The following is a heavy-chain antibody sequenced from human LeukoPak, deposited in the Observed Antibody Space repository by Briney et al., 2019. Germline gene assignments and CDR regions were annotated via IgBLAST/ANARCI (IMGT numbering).Heavy chain of an antibody. CDR2: INTKGET. CDR3: ARQSYGYSFWFDY. Sequence: SETLSLTCTVSGVSMSAYQWSWVRQSPEKGLEWIGCINTKGETSYNPSLKSRVTTSVDTSKSQFSLRLSSVTAADTAVYYCARQSYGYSFWFDYWGQGTLVTVSS. CDR1: GVSMSAYQ. J-gene: IGHJ4*02. V-gene: IGHV4-4*09. D-gene: IGHD5-18*01.